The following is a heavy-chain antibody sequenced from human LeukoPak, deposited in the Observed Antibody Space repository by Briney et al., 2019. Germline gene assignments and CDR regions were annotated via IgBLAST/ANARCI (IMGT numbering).Heavy chain of an antibody. V-gene: IGHV6-1*01. CDR3: ARDLSGSHQDAFDI. CDR2: TYYRSKWYN. CDR1: GDRVSSNSAA. J-gene: IGHJ3*02. Sequence: SQTLSLTCAISGDRVSSNSAAWNWIRQSPSRGLEWLGRTYYRSKWYNDYTLSVKSRITINPDTSKNQFSLQLKSVTPEDTAVYFCARDLSGSHQDAFDIWGQGTMVTVSS. D-gene: IGHD1-26*01.